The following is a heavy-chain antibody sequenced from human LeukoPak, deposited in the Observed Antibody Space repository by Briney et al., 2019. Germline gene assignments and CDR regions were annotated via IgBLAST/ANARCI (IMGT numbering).Heavy chain of an antibody. J-gene: IGHJ6*02. D-gene: IGHD3-10*01. CDR1: GASISGDGYR. Sequence: PSQSLSPAWSLSGASISGDGYRWGWIRRPPGKGLDGLGSVHYTGSTRYKTSLKTRLTVDMDTSKNQFTLRLGFVTAGDEAVYYCARTSHSGYMVRGVLYYGMDVWGQGTTVTVS. CDR3: ARTSHSGYMVRGVLYYGMDV. CDR2: VHYTGST. V-gene: IGHV4-39*01.